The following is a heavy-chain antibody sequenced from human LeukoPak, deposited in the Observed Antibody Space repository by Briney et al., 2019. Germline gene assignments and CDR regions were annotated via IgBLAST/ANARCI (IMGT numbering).Heavy chain of an antibody. J-gene: IGHJ6*02. CDR3: AIRAITMVRGASMDV. Sequence: GASVKVSCKASGGTFSSYAISWVRQAPGQGLEWMGGIIPIFGTANYAQKFQGRVTITADESTSTAYMELSSLRSEDTAVYYCAIRAITMVRGASMDVWGQGTTVTVSS. D-gene: IGHD3-10*01. CDR2: IIPIFGTA. CDR1: GGTFSSYA. V-gene: IGHV1-69*13.